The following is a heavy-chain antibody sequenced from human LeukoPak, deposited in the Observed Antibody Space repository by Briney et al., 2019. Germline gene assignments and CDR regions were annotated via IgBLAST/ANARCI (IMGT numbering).Heavy chain of an antibody. CDR3: ARDHVNYYGSGSYYPPTNAFDI. D-gene: IGHD3-10*01. CDR1: GFTVSSNY. CDR2: ISIGGTTI. V-gene: IGHV3-11*01. Sequence: GGSLRLSCAASGFTVSSNYMSWVRQAPGKGLEWVSYISIGGTTIYYADSVKGRFTISRDNAKNSLYLQMNSLRAEDTAVYYCARDHVNYYGSGSYYPPTNAFDIWGQGTVVTVSS. J-gene: IGHJ3*02.